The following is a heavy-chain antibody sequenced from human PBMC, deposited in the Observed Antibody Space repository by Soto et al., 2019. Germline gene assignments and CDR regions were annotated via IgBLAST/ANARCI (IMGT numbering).Heavy chain of an antibody. CDR1: GFTVSSNY. J-gene: IGHJ6*02. CDR2: IYSGGST. V-gene: IGHV3-53*04. Sequence: GGSLRLSCAASGFTVSSNYMSWVRQAPGKGLEWVSVIYSGGSTYYADSVKGRFTISRHNSKNTLYLQMNSLRAEDTAVYYCARVGLIYYYYGMDVWGQGTTVTVSS. D-gene: IGHD2-21*01. CDR3: ARVGLIYYYYGMDV.